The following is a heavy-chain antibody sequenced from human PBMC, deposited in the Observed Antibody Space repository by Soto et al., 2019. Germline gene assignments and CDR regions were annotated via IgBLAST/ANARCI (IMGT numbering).Heavy chain of an antibody. CDR3: AREGEFWSGPRVVDY. D-gene: IGHD3-3*01. CDR2: IYYSGST. J-gene: IGHJ4*02. V-gene: IGHV4-31*03. Sequence: QVQLQESGPGLVKPSQTLSLTCTVSGGSISSGGYYWSWIRQHPGKGLEWIGYIYYSGSTYYNPSLKSRVTTSVDLSKNQFSLKLGSVAAVDTAVYYCAREGEFWSGPRVVDYWGQGPLVTVSS. CDR1: GGSISSGGYY.